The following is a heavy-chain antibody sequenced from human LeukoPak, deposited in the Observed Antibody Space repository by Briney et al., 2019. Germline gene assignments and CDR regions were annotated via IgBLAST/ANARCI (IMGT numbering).Heavy chain of an antibody. CDR1: GFTFSSYA. J-gene: IGHJ1*01. CDR2: INHSGST. CDR3: ARRTRATGYSSGWYVFQH. V-gene: IGHV4-34*01. Sequence: GSLRLSCAASGFTFSSYAMSWVRQAPGKGLEWIGEINHSGSTNYNPSLKSRVTISVDTSKNQFSLKLSSVTAADTAVYYCARRTRATGYSSGWYVFQHWGQGTLVTVSS. D-gene: IGHD6-19*01.